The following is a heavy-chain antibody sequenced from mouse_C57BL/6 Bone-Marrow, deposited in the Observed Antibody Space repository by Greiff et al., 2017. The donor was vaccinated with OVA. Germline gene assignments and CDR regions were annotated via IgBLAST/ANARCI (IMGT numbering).Heavy chain of an antibody. CDR3: ARDPYYAKDY. J-gene: IGHJ4*01. CDR1: GFTFRDFY. V-gene: IGHV7-1*01. Sequence: EVQLVESGGGLVQSGRSLRLSCATSGFTFRDFYMEWVRQAPGKGLEWIAASRNKANDYKTEYSASVKGRFIVSRDTSQSIIYLQMNALRAEDTSIYYCARDPYYAKDYWGQGTSVTVSS. CDR2: SRNKANDYKT.